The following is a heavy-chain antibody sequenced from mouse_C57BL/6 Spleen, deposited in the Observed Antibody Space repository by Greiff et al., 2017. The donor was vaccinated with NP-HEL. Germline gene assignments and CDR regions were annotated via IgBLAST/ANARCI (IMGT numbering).Heavy chain of an antibody. D-gene: IGHD2-1*01. Sequence: QVQLQQPGAELVMPGASVKLSCKASGYTFTSYWMHWVKQRPGQGLEWIGEIDPSDSYTNYNQKFKGKTTLTVDKSSSTAYMQLSSLTSEDSAVYYCARDGNGAMDYWGQGTSVTVSS. CDR2: IDPSDSYT. V-gene: IGHV1-69*01. CDR3: ARDGNGAMDY. CDR1: GYTFTSYW. J-gene: IGHJ4*01.